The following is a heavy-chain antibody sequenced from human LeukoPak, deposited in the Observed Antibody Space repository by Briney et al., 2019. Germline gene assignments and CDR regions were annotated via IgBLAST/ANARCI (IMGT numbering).Heavy chain of an antibody. CDR2: IYYSGST. Sequence: SETLSLTCTVSGGSISSYYWSWIRQPPGKGLEWIGYIYYSGSTNYNPSLKSRVTISVDTSKNQFSLKLSSVTAADTAVYYCARETGSRSSNWFDPWGQGTLVTVSS. J-gene: IGHJ5*02. D-gene: IGHD2-15*01. CDR1: GGSISSYY. V-gene: IGHV4-59*01. CDR3: ARETGSRSSNWFDP.